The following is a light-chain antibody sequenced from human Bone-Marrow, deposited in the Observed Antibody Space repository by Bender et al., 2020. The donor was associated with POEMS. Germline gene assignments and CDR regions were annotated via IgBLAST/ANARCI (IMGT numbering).Light chain of an antibody. CDR2: AVT. Sequence: QSALTQPASVSGSPGQSITISCTGTSSDVGGYNFVSWYQYHPGTAPKLMIYAVTKRPSGVSDRFFGSKSGNTASLTISGLQAEDEADYYCSSYSSINTGVVFGGGTKLTVL. V-gene: IGLV2-14*03. CDR3: SSYSSINTGVV. J-gene: IGLJ2*01. CDR1: SSDVGGYNF.